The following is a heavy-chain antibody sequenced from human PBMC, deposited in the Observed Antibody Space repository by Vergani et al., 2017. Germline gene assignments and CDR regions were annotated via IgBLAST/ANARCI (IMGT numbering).Heavy chain of an antibody. J-gene: IGHJ5*02. Sequence: QVRLQESGPGLVKPSETLSLTCSVSGGPITYGAFYWGWIRQSPGKGLEWIGSIYYSENKFYNPSLESRVTLSIDTTKNQFSLKLKAVTAADTAVYYCARCFRDEGMIYGGTVENWFDPWGQGTLVTVSS. D-gene: IGHD3-22*01. CDR2: IYYSENK. V-gene: IGHV4-39*01. CDR3: ARCFRDEGMIYGGTVENWFDP. CDR1: GGPITYGAFY.